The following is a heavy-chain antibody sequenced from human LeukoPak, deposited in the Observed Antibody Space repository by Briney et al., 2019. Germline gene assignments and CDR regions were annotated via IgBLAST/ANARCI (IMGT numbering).Heavy chain of an antibody. V-gene: IGHV1-8*01. CDR3: ASGFLESTDYYYYYYMDV. Sequence: ASVKVSCKASGYTFTSYDINWVRQATGQGLEWMGWMNPNSGNTGYAQKFQGRVTITADESTSTAYMELSSLRSEDTAVYYCASGFLESTDYYYYYYMDVWGKGTTVTVSS. J-gene: IGHJ6*03. CDR1: GYTFTSYD. D-gene: IGHD3-3*01. CDR2: MNPNSGNT.